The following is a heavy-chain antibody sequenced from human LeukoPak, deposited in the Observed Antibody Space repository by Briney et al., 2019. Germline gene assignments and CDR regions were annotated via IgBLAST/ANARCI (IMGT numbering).Heavy chain of an antibody. Sequence: SQTLSLTCAISGVSVSSNSAAWSSIRQSPSRGLEWLGRTYYRSQWYNDYEESVKSRIIINTDTSKNQFSLQLNSVTPEDTAVYYCARDGGDSSSLYADENNWFDPWGQGTLVTVSS. CDR1: GVSVSSNSAA. CDR3: ARDGGDSSSLYADENNWFDP. D-gene: IGHD6-13*01. J-gene: IGHJ5*02. CDR2: TYYRSQWYN. V-gene: IGHV6-1*01.